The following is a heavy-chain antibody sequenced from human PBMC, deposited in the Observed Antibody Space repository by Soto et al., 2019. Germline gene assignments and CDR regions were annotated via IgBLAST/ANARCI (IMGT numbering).Heavy chain of an antibody. CDR3: VKFRGRAYHYYYMDV. J-gene: IGHJ6*03. D-gene: IGHD3-16*01. V-gene: IGHV3-23*01. CDR1: GFSFSTYG. CDR2: YGGSGGST. Sequence: DVQLLESGGGLAQRGGSLRLSCAASGFSFSTYGMTWVRQAPGKGLEWVSYGGSGGSTYYADSVKGRFTISRGNSKNTLYLQMNSLRAEDTAVYYCVKFRGRAYHYYYMDVWGNGTTVPVSS.